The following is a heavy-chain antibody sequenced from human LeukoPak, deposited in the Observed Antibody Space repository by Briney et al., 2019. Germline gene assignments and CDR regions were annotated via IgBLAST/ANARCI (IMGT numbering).Heavy chain of an antibody. J-gene: IGHJ4*02. CDR1: GFTFSSYS. V-gene: IGHV3-21*01. CDR2: ISSSSSYI. D-gene: IGHD3-10*01. CDR3: ARGPGVRGVIKVWGYVY. Sequence: GGSLRLSCAASGFTFSSYSMNWVRQAPGKGLEWVSSISSSSSYIYYADSVKGRFTISRDNAKNSLYLQMNSLRAEDTAVYYCARGPGVRGVIKVWGYVYWGQGTLVTVSS.